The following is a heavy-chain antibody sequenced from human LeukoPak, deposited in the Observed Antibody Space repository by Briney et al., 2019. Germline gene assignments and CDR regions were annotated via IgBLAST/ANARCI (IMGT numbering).Heavy chain of an antibody. Sequence: ASVKVSCKASGYTFTSYYMHWVRQAPGQGLEWMGIINPSGGSTSYAQKSQGRVTMTRDTSTSTVYMELSSLRSEDTAVYYCAREGSYFYDFWSGYYGGYYFDYWGQGTLVTVSS. CDR2: INPSGGST. CDR3: AREGSYFYDFWSGYYGGYYFDY. CDR1: GYTFTSYY. D-gene: IGHD3-3*01. V-gene: IGHV1-46*01. J-gene: IGHJ4*02.